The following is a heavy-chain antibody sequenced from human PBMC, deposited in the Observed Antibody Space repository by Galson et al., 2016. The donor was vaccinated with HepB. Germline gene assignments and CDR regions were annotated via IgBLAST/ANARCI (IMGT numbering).Heavy chain of an antibody. J-gene: IGHJ3*02. CDR3: ARDRSRFSSGYYTGARDVFAI. D-gene: IGHD3-3*01. V-gene: IGHV3-21*01. CDR2: ISSSSAYV. CDR1: GFSFSTYT. Sequence: SLRLSCAASGFSFSTYTMNWVRQAPGKGLEWISYISSSSAYVDYADSAKGRFTISRENAKNSLYLQMSSLRAEDTAVYYCARDRSRFSSGYYTGARDVFAIWGQGTVVTVSS.